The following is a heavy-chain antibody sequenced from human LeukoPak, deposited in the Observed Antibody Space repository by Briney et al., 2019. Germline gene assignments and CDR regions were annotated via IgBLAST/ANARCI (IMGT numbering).Heavy chain of an antibody. CDR1: GGSISNYY. V-gene: IGHV4-59*01. J-gene: IGHJ4*02. CDR3: ARTYYYGSGRYFDY. Sequence: SETLSLTCTVSGGSISNYYWSWIRQPPGKGLEWIGYIYHSGNTNYNPSLKSRVTVSVDTSKDQFSLKLTSVTAADTAVYYCARTYYYGSGRYFDYWGQGTLVTVSS. D-gene: IGHD3-10*01. CDR2: IYHSGNT.